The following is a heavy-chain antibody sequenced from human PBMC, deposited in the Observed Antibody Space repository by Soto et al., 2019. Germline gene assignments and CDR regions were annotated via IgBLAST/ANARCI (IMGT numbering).Heavy chain of an antibody. CDR3: ARDLGAVPAAMDV. V-gene: IGHV3-21*01. Sequence: GGSLRLSCAASGFTFSSYSMNWVRQAPGKGLEWVSSISSSSSYIYYADSVKGRFTISRDNAKNSLYLQMNSLRAEDTAVYYCARDLGAVPAAMDVWGQGTTVTVSS. J-gene: IGHJ6*02. CDR2: ISSSSSYI. D-gene: IGHD2-2*01. CDR1: GFTFSSYS.